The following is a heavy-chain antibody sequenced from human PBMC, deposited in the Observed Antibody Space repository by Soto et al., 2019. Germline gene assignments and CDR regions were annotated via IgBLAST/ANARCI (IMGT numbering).Heavy chain of an antibody. Sequence: SETLSLTCSVSGASISSFNWNWVRQPAGKGPEWVGRLNIAGTINYNPSLKSGITMSMDTSKNQISLHLRSVTAADTAIYYCARDRGEYTSSWFWYFSHWGHGTLVTVSS. D-gene: IGHD6-13*01. CDR3: ARDRGEYTSSWFWYFSH. CDR2: LNIAGTI. J-gene: IGHJ2*01. CDR1: GASISSFN. V-gene: IGHV4-4*07.